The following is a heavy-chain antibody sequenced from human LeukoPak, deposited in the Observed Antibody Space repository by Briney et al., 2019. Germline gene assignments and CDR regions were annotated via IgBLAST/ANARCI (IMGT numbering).Heavy chain of an antibody. CDR3: ANLCIVSTGCAFDI. Sequence: PGGSLRLSCAASGLTFSSYAMHWVRQAPGKGLEYVSAISSNGGSTYYANSVKGRFTISRDNSKNTLYLQMGSLRAEDMAVYYCANLCIVSTGCAFDIWGQGTMVTVSS. V-gene: IGHV3-64*01. CDR1: GLTFSSYA. CDR2: ISSNGGST. J-gene: IGHJ3*02. D-gene: IGHD1-26*01.